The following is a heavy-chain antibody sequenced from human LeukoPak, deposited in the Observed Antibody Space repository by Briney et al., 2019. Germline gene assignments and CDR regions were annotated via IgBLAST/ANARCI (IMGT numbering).Heavy chain of an antibody. Sequence: GGSLRLSCAASGFTFSSYGMSWVRQAPGKGLEWVSAISGSGGSTYYADSMKGRFTISRDNSKNTLYLQMNSPSAEDTAVYYCARAREGYSYLIDYWGQGTLVTVSP. D-gene: IGHD5-18*01. J-gene: IGHJ4*02. CDR2: ISGSGGST. CDR3: ARAREGYSYLIDY. CDR1: GFTFSSYG. V-gene: IGHV3-23*01.